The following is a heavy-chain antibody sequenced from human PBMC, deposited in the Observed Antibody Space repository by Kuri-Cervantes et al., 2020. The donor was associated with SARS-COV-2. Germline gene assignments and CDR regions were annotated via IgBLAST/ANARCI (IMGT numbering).Heavy chain of an antibody. Sequence: SQTLSLTCAVSGGSISSGGYSWSWVRQPPGKGLEWIGYIYHSGSAYYNPSLESRVTISVDRSKNQFSLRLTSVTAADTAVYYCARVVVTATYYFDCWGQGTLVTVSS. CDR3: ARVVVTATYYFDC. D-gene: IGHD2-21*02. CDR1: GGSISSGGYS. V-gene: IGHV4-30-2*01. CDR2: IYHSGSA. J-gene: IGHJ4*02.